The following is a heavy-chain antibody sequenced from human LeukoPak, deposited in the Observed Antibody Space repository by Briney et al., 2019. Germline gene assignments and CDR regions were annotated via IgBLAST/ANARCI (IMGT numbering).Heavy chain of an antibody. D-gene: IGHD2-2*01. CDR3: ARHNLGGTTSWYFDS. CDR1: GYSFTNYW. V-gene: IGHV5-51*01. J-gene: IGHJ4*02. CDR2: IYPGDSDT. Sequence: GESLKISCKGSGYSFTNYWIGWVRQLPGKGLEWMGIIYPGDSDTRYSPSFQGQVTISADKSISTAYLQWSSLKASDTAIYYCARHNLGGTTSWYFDSWGQGTLVTVSS.